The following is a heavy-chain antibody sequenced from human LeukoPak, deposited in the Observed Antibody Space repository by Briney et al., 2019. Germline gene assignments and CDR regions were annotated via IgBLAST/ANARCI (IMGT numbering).Heavy chain of an antibody. CDR2: ISTNSGTI. J-gene: IGHJ5*02. V-gene: IGHV3-48*01. CDR1: GFTFSGFW. Sequence: GGSLRLSCAVSGFTFSGFWMSWSRQAPGKGLEWISYISTNSGTIWYADSVKGRFSISRDNAKNSLFLHMNSLRAEDTAVYYCVRDLTIVGVAQVHHWGQGTLVTVSS. D-gene: IGHD1-26*01. CDR3: VRDLTIVGVAQVHH.